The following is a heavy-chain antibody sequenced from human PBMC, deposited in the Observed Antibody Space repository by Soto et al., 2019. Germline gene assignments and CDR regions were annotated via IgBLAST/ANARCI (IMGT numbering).Heavy chain of an antibody. CDR3: AREAYYYDSSGAFDI. CDR1: GGSVSSGSYY. J-gene: IGHJ3*02. Sequence: QVQLQESGPGLVKPSETLSLTCTVSGGSVSSGSYYWSWIRQPPGKGLEWIGYIYYSGSTNYNPSLKSRVTISVDTSKTQFSLKLSSVTAADTAVYYCAREAYYYDSSGAFDIWGQGTMVTVSS. CDR2: IYYSGST. V-gene: IGHV4-61*01. D-gene: IGHD3-22*01.